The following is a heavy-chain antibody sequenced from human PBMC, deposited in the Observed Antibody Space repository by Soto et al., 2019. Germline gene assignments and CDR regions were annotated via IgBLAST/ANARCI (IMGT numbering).Heavy chain of an antibody. D-gene: IGHD4-17*01. V-gene: IGHV1-18*01. CDR3: AVTTAPNDAFDI. CDR2: ISAYNGNT. J-gene: IGHJ3*02. Sequence: ASVKVSCKASGYRFTIYGISWGRKTPGQGLEWMGWISAYNGNTNYAQKLQGRVTMTTDTSTSTAYMELRSLRSDDTAVYYCAVTTAPNDAFDIWGQGTMVTVSS. CDR1: GYRFTIYG.